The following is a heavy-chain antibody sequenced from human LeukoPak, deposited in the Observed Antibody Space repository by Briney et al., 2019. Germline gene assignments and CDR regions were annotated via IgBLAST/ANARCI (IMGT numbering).Heavy chain of an antibody. Sequence: GGSLRLSCAASGVSFSRYWMHSVRQVPGKGLVWVSRINSDGSTITYADSVKGRFTISRDNAKNSLYLQMNSLRAKDTAVYYCARDRWHYDSSGFDYWGQGTLVTVSS. J-gene: IGHJ4*02. CDR3: ARDRWHYDSSGFDY. V-gene: IGHV3-74*01. CDR2: INSDGSTI. CDR1: GVSFSRYW. D-gene: IGHD3-22*01.